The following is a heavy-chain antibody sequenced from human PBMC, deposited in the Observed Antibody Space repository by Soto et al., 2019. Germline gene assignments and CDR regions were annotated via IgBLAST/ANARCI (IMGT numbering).Heavy chain of an antibody. D-gene: IGHD2-21*01. J-gene: IGHJ6*01. CDR2: ISAYNGNT. Sequence: GASVKFSCKASGYTFTSYGISWGRQAPGQGLEWMGWISAYNGNTNYAQKLQGRVTRTTDTSTSTAYRELRSLRSDDTGVYYCAREGWKAYCGGECSYYYGMDAWGQGTTATV. CDR3: AREGWKAYCGGECSYYYGMDA. CDR1: GYTFTSYG. V-gene: IGHV1-18*01.